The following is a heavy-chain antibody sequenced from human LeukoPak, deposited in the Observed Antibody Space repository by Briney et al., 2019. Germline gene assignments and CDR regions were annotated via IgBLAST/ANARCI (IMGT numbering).Heavy chain of an antibody. CDR1: GYTLTELS. D-gene: IGHD2-2*01. J-gene: IGHJ3*02. V-gene: IGHV1-24*01. CDR3: ATFPRRGSTTRGAFTI. CDR2: FDPEDGET. Sequence: ASVKVSCKVSGYTLTELSMHWVRQAPGKGLEWMGGFDPEDGETIYAQKFQGRVTMTEDTSTDTAYMELSSLRSEDTAVYYCATFPRRGSTTRGAFTIWGQGTMVTVSS.